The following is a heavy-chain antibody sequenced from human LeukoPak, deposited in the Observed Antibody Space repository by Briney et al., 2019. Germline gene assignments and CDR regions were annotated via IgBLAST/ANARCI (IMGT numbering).Heavy chain of an antibody. D-gene: IGHD5-12*01. V-gene: IGHV4-59*01. CDR1: GDSISSYY. Sequence: SETLSLTCTVSGDSISSYYWSWIRQPPGKGLEWIGYIYYSGSTNYNPSLKSRVTISVDTSKNQFSLKLSSVTAADMAVYYCARARGYSGYAYFDYWGQGTLVTVSS. J-gene: IGHJ4*02. CDR3: ARARGYSGYAYFDY. CDR2: IYYSGST.